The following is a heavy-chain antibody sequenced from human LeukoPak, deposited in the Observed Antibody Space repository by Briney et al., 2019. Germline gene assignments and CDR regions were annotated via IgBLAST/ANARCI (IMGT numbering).Heavy chain of an antibody. CDR1: GGSFSGYY. Sequence: SETLSLTCAIYGGSFSGYYWTWIRQPPGKGLEWIGEINHSGSTNYNPSLKSRVTISVDTSKSQFSLKLSSVTAADTAVYYCARGSGPYCSSTSCYRGTFDPWGQGTLVTVSS. D-gene: IGHD2-2*01. CDR2: INHSGST. V-gene: IGHV4-34*01. CDR3: ARGSGPYCSSTSCYRGTFDP. J-gene: IGHJ5*02.